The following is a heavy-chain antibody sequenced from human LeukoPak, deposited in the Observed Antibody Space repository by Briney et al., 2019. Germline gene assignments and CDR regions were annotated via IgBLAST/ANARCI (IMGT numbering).Heavy chain of an antibody. Sequence: ASVKVSCKASGYTFTGYYMHWVRQAPGQGLEWMGWINPNSGGTNYAQKFQGRVTMTRDTSISTAYMELSRLRSDDTAVYYCARIAAAATNFDYWGQGTLVTVSS. D-gene: IGHD6-13*01. J-gene: IGHJ4*02. CDR2: INPNSGGT. V-gene: IGHV1-2*02. CDR3: ARIAAAATNFDY. CDR1: GYTFTGYY.